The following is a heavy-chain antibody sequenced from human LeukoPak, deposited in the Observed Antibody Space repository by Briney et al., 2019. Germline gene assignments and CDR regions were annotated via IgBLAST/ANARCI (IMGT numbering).Heavy chain of an antibody. J-gene: IGHJ4*02. D-gene: IGHD2-15*01. Sequence: GGSLRLSCAASGFTFSSYAMSWFRQAPGKGLEWVSAISGSGGSTYYADSVKGRFTISRDNYKNQLYLQMNSLRAEDTAVYYCAKVTRDCSGGSCYSSIDYWGQGTLVTVSS. V-gene: IGHV3-23*01. CDR2: ISGSGGST. CDR3: AKVTRDCSGGSCYSSIDY. CDR1: GFTFSSYA.